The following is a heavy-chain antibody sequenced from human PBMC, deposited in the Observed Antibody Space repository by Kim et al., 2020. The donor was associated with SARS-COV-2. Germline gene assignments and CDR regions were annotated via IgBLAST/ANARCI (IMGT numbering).Heavy chain of an antibody. V-gene: IGHV3-30*18. CDR2: ISYDGSNQ. Sequence: GGSLRLSCEASGFTFGGYAMHWVRQAPGKGLEWVAVISYDGSNQHYADSVKGRFTISRDNARNTLYLQMSSLGAEDTAVYHCAKDTGGDQDESGFLYIHYYFDYWGQGTPVTVAS. J-gene: IGHJ4*02. CDR1: GFTFGGYA. D-gene: IGHD3-3*01. CDR3: AKDTGGDQDESGFLYIHYYFDY.